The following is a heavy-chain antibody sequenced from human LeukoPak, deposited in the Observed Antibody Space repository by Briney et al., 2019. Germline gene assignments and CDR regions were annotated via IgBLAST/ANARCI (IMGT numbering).Heavy chain of an antibody. CDR2: IYTSGST. CDR1: GGSISSGSYY. D-gene: IGHD3-22*01. CDR3: ARASYYYDSSGYLGY. V-gene: IGHV4-61*02. Sequence: SETLSLTCTVSGGSISSGSYYWSWIQQPAGKGLEWIGRIYTSGSTNYNPSLKSRVTISVDTSKNQFSLKLSSVTAADTAVYYCARASYYYDSSGYLGYWGQGTLVTVSS. J-gene: IGHJ4*02.